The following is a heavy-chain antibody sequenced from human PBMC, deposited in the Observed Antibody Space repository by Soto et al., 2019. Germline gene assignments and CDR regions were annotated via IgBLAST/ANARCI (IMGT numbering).Heavy chain of an antibody. D-gene: IGHD3-3*01. V-gene: IGHV3-30-3*01. J-gene: IGHJ6*01. CDR2: ISYDGSNK. CDR3: SIFFRERDGIRV. Sequence: RVRQAPGKGLEWVAVISYDGSNKYYAGSVKGRFTISRDNTKNTLYLKMNSLSAEDTVVYCGSIFFRERDGIRVW.